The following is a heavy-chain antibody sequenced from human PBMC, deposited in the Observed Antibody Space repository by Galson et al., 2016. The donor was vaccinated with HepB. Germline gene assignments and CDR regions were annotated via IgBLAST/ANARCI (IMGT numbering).Heavy chain of an antibody. CDR2: IKGDGRHT. CDR1: GFTFSRHW. CDR3: ARGNDGYSFEF. Sequence: SLRLSCAASGFTFSRHWMHWARQAPGKGLVWVSRIKGDGRHTVYADSVQGRFSISRDNAKNTLYLQMSSLRAEDTAVYYCARGNDGYSFEFWGQGTLVTVSS. J-gene: IGHJ4*02. V-gene: IGHV3-74*01. D-gene: IGHD5-18*01.